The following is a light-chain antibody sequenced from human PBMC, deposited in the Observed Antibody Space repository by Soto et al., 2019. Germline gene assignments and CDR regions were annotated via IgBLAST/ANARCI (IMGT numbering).Light chain of an antibody. V-gene: IGLV2-14*01. CDR3: SSYTSSSTVV. J-gene: IGLJ2*01. CDR1: SSDVGGYEY. Sequence: QSALTQPASVSGSPGQPITISCTGTSSDVGGYEYVSWYQQHPGKAPKLMIYEVSNRPSGVSNRFSGSKSGNTASLTISGLQAEDEADYYCSSYTSSSTVVFGGGTKLTVL. CDR2: EVS.